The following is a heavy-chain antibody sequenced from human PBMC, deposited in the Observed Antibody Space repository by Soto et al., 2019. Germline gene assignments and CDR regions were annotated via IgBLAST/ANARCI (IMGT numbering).Heavy chain of an antibody. CDR2: IYPGDSDT. D-gene: IGHD3-22*01. J-gene: IGHJ4*02. V-gene: IGHV5-51*01. CDR1: GYSFTSYW. Sequence: PGEFLKISCKGSGYSFTSYWIGWVRQMPGKGLEWMGIIYPGDSDTRYSPSFQGQVTISADKSISTAYLQWSSLKASDTARAYCARVVYFITTRAFDYWGQGTLVTVSS. CDR3: ARVVYFITTRAFDY.